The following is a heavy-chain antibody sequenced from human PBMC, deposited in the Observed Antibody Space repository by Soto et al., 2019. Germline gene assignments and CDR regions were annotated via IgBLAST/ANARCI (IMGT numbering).Heavy chain of an antibody. D-gene: IGHD3-9*01. CDR1: PYTMSNYF. Sequence: ASVKVSCKSSPYTMSNYFIHLMRQAPGQGLEWMGWSNPTNAGKNYARKFQGWVHMTRDTSSSTAYLEVSRLKSDDTAVYFCAITYLSGLKHSVSSHYHYSGMDVWG. CDR3: AITYLSGLKHSVSSHYHYSGMDV. J-gene: IGHJ6*02. V-gene: IGHV1-2*04. CDR2: SNPTNAGK.